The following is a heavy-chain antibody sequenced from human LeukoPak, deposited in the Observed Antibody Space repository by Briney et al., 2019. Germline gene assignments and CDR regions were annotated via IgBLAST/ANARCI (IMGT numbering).Heavy chain of an antibody. V-gene: IGHV4-61*08. CDR1: GGSISSGGYY. J-gene: IGHJ6*02. Sequence: NPSETLSLTCTVSGGSISSGGYYWSWIRQHPGKGLEWIGYIYYSGSAYYNPSLKSRVTISVDTSKNQFSLKLSSVTAADTAVYYCARVGGTNYYYYGMDVWGQGTTVTVSS. CDR2: IYYSGSA. CDR3: ARVGGTNYYYYGMDV. D-gene: IGHD1-1*01.